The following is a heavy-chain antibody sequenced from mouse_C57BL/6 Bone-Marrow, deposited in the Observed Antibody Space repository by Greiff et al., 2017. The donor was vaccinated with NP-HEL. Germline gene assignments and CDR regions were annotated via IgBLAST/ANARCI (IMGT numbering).Heavy chain of an antibody. CDR3: ARCRYYFDY. Sequence: VQLQQSGAELMKPGASVKLSCKATGYTFTGYWIEWVKPRPGHGLEWIGEIYPRRGNTYYNEKFKGKATLTADKSSSTAYMELRSLTSEDSAVYFCARCRYYFDYWGQGTTLTVAS. J-gene: IGHJ2*01. CDR1: GYTFTGYW. V-gene: IGHV1-9*01. CDR2: IYPRRGNT.